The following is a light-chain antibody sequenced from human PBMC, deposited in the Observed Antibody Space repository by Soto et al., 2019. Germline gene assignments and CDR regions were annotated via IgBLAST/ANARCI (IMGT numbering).Light chain of an antibody. CDR2: GVS. V-gene: IGKV3-20*01. CDR1: QSVINKY. J-gene: IGKJ5*01. CDR3: QQYGSSPFIT. Sequence: EIVLTQSPGTLSLSPGERATLSCRASQSVINKYLAWYQQKPGQAPRLLIYGVSSRATGIPDRFSGSGSGTDFTLTISRLEPEDFAVYYCQQYGSSPFITFGQGTRLEIK.